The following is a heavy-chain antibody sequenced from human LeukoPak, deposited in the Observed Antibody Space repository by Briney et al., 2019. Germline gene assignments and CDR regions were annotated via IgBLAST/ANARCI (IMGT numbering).Heavy chain of an antibody. V-gene: IGHV4-59*12. Sequence: PSETLSLTCTVSGASLNDYYWSWIRQPPGKALEWIGFIHSSGSANSNPSLTSRVTISMDTSKNQFSLNLRSLTAADMAVYFCASGAADGYNFGFDYWGQGTLAAVSS. CDR2: IHSSGSA. CDR1: GASLNDYY. J-gene: IGHJ4*02. D-gene: IGHD5-24*01. CDR3: ASGAADGYNFGFDY.